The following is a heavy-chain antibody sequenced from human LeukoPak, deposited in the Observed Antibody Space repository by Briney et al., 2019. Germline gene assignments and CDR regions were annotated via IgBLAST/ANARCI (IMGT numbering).Heavy chain of an antibody. Sequence: GGSLRLSCAASGFIVSSNYMSWVRQAPGKGLEWVAAISAGGDSTYYADSVKGRFTISRDNSKNTPYLQMNSLRAEDTAVYYCAKDPGRDIVVAFYYFYYMDVWGKGTTVTVSS. CDR3: AKDPGRDIVVAFYYFYYMDV. J-gene: IGHJ6*03. D-gene: IGHD2-2*01. CDR2: ISAGGDST. V-gene: IGHV3-23*01. CDR1: GFIVSSNY.